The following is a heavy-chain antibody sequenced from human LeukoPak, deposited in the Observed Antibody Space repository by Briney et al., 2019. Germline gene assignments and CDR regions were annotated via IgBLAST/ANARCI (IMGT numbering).Heavy chain of an antibody. Sequence: ASVKVSCKASGGTFSSYAISWVRQAPGQGLEWMGGIIPIFGTANYAQKFQGRVTITADESTSTAYMELSSLRSEDTAVYYCARSEEGSSSWFNPGQFDYWGQGTLVTVSS. D-gene: IGHD6-13*01. V-gene: IGHV1-69*13. CDR1: GGTFSSYA. CDR2: IIPIFGTA. J-gene: IGHJ4*02. CDR3: ARSEEGSSSWFNPGQFDY.